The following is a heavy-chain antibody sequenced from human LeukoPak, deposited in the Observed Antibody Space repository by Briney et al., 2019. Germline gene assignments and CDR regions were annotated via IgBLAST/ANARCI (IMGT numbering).Heavy chain of an antibody. J-gene: IGHJ4*01. D-gene: IGHD1-14*01. CDR3: VSPVFINY. V-gene: IGHV3-64D*06. CDR1: GFTFNRYA. CDR2: IGSDGDST. Sequence: GGSLRLSCVASGFTFNRYAIHWVRQAPGKGLEHVSTIGSDGDSTYYADSVKDRFTISRDNSKNALYLQMTSLRPEDSAVYYCVSPVFINYWGQGTLVTVSS.